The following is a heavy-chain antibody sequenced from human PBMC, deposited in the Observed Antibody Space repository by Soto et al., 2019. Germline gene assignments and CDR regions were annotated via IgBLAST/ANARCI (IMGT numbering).Heavy chain of an antibody. D-gene: IGHD6-13*01. Sequence: QVQLVESGGGVVQPGRSLRLSCAASGFTFSGYGMHWVRQAPGKGLEWVAVIWYDGSNKYYADSVKGRLTISRDNSKNTLYLQRNSLRAEDTAVYYCARDHVAAAGSLYWGQGTLVTVSS. CDR2: IWYDGSNK. CDR3: ARDHVAAAGSLY. V-gene: IGHV3-33*01. J-gene: IGHJ4*02. CDR1: GFTFSGYG.